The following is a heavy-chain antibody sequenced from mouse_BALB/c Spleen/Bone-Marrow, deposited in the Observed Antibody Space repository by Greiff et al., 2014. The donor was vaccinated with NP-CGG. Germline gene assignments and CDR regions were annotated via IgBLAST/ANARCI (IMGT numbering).Heavy chain of an antibody. J-gene: IGHJ4*01. CDR2: IYPVYGHA. V-gene: IGHV1S56*01. CDR1: GYTFTNYY. D-gene: IGHD6-5*01. CDR3: ARWILAYYAMDY. Sequence: QVQLQQSGPELVKPGASVRISCKASGYTFTNYYIHWVKQRPGKGLEWIGCIYPVYGHANFNEKFRGKATLTADKSSSTAYMQLSSLTSEDSAVYFCARWILAYYAMDYWGQGTSVTVSS.